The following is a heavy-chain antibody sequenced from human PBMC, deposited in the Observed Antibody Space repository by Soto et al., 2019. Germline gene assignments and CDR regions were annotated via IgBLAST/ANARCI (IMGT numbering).Heavy chain of an antibody. V-gene: IGHV3-23*01. J-gene: IGHJ4*02. Sequence: EVQVLESGGDLVQPGGSLRLSCAASGFTFRNYAMNWVRQAPGKGLEWVAGIEGSGYDTHYADSVKGRFTISRDNSRNTLYLQMNSLTDEDTAVYYCVKDGPGSASWYEFDCWGQGTLVTVSS. D-gene: IGHD6-13*01. CDR1: GFTFRNYA. CDR3: VKDGPGSASWYEFDC. CDR2: IEGSGYDT.